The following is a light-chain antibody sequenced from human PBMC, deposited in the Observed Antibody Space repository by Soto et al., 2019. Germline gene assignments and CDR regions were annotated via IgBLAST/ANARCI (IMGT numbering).Light chain of an antibody. V-gene: IGKV3-15*01. CDR2: GAS. CDR3: QQYNSWPRP. CDR1: QRVSSN. Sequence: EIVMTQSPATLSVTPGERATLSCRASQRVSSNLAWYQQKPGQAPRLLIYGASTRATGIPARFSGSGSGTEFTLTISSLQSEDFAVYYCQQYNSWPRPFGQGTKVDMK. J-gene: IGKJ1*01.